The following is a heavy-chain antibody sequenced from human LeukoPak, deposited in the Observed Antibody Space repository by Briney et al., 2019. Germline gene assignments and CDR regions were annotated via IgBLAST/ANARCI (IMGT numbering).Heavy chain of an antibody. CDR3: AKTTYYHDTRGNWFDP. Sequence: ASVKVSCKASGYTFTSYDINWVRQAPGQGLEWMGWMKPSSGNTGYAQKFQGRVTMTRDTSMSTACMELTSLTSEDTAVYYCAKTTYYHDTRGNWFDPWGQGTLVTVSS. V-gene: IGHV1-8*01. CDR1: GYTFTSYD. D-gene: IGHD3-22*01. J-gene: IGHJ5*02. CDR2: MKPSSGNT.